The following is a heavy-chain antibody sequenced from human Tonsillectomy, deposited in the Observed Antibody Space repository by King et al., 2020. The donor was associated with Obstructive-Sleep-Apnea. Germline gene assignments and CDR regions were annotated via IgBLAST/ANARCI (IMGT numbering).Heavy chain of an antibody. J-gene: IGHJ5*02. V-gene: IGHV4-59*01. D-gene: IGHD3-10*01. CDR2: VYNSRSN. CDR3: AKDASGTYYNWFDP. Sequence: QLQESGPGLVKPSETLSLTCTVFGGTIGNYYWSWVRQPPGKGLEWIGFVYNSRSNIYNPSLMGRVTIAVDTSKNQFSLRLTSVTAADAAVYYCAKDASGTYYNWFDPWGQGIPVTVSS. CDR1: GGTIGNYY.